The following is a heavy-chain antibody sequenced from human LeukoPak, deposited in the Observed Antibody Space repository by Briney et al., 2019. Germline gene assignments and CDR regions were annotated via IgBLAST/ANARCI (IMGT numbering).Heavy chain of an antibody. J-gene: IGHJ5*02. V-gene: IGHV4-30-2*01. D-gene: IGHD3-22*01. CDR3: AALPTYYYESKNWFDP. CDR1: GGSISSGGYS. Sequence: SETLSLTCAVSGGSISSGGYSWSWIRQPPGKGLEWIGYIYHSGSTYYNPSPKSRVTISVDRSKNQFSLKLSSVTAEDTAVYYCAALPTYYYESKNWFDPWGQGTLVTVSS. CDR2: IYHSGST.